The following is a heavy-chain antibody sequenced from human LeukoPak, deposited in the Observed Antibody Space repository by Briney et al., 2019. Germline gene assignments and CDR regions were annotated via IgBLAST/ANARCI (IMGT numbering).Heavy chain of an antibody. CDR1: GYTFTSYD. V-gene: IGHV1-8*01. Sequence: ASVKVSCKASGYTFTSYDINWVRQATGQGLEWMGWMNPNSGNTGYAQKFQGRVTMTRNTSISTAYMELSSLRSEDTAVYYCAREVRGPKSGSLWFGESTYYYYYTDVWGKGTTVTISS. D-gene: IGHD3-10*01. CDR2: MNPNSGNT. CDR3: AREVRGPKSGSLWFGESTYYYYYTDV. J-gene: IGHJ6*03.